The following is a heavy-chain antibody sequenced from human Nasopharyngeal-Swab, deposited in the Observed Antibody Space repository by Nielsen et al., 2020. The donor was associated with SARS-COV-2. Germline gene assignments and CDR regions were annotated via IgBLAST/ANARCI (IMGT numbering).Heavy chain of an antibody. Sequence: GESLKISCAASGFTFNRHVMHWVRQAPGKGLEWVSAISGSGPSAYYADSVKGRFIMSRDNSKNLLYLQMNSLSVDDTAVYFCAKDRGYCSGATCYDSYYSMDVWGKGTTVTVSS. V-gene: IGHV3-23*01. CDR2: ISGSGPSA. CDR3: AKDRGYCSGATCYDSYYSMDV. J-gene: IGHJ6*03. CDR1: GFTFNRHV. D-gene: IGHD2-2*01.